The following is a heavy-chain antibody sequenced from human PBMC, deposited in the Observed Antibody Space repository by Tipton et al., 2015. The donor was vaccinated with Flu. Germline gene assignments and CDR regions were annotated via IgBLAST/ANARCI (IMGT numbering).Heavy chain of an antibody. CDR1: GGFVSSYY. CDR3: ARRDYSNYVSEPKNWFDP. J-gene: IGHJ5*02. V-gene: IGHV4-59*04. CDR2: VHRSASA. Sequence: LRLSCTVSGGFVSSYYWNWIRQPPGKGLEWIGNVHRSASAYYNPSLKSRVTISIDRSKNQFSLRLTSVTAADTAVYYCARRDYSNYVSEPKNWFDPWGQGTLVTVSS. D-gene: IGHD4-11*01.